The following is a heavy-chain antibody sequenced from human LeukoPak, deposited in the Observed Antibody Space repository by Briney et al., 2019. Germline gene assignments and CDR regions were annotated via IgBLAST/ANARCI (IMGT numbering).Heavy chain of an antibody. CDR2: ITPNSGAT. Sequence: ASVKVSCKASGYTFTGYYLHWVRQAPGQGLEWMGWITPNSGATNYALKFQGRVTTTRDTSIGTAYMELSGLTSDDTAVYYCARGSVTGGWYLNLGQWGQGTLVTVSS. V-gene: IGHV1-2*02. CDR1: GYTFTGYY. J-gene: IGHJ4*02. D-gene: IGHD6-19*01. CDR3: ARGSVTGGWYLNLGQ.